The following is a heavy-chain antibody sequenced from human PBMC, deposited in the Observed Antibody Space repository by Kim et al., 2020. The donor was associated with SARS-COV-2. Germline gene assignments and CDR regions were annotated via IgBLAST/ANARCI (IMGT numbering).Heavy chain of an antibody. Sequence: GGSLRLSCAASGFTFSSYGMHWVRQAPGKGLEWVAVISYDGSNKYYADSVKGRFTISRDNSKNTLYLQMNSLRAEDTAVYYCAKDAHPNYYYVMDVWGQG. V-gene: IGHV3-30*18. J-gene: IGHJ6*02. CDR1: GFTFSSYG. CDR2: ISYDGSNK. CDR3: AKDAHPNYYYVMDV.